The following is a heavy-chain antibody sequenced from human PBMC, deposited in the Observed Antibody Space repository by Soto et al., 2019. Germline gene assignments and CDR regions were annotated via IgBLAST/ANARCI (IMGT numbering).Heavy chain of an antibody. V-gene: IGHV3-48*02. CDR1: GFTFSSYS. Sequence: GSLRLSCAASGFTFSSYSMNWVRQAPGKGPEWVPYISSSSSTIYYADSVKGRFTISRDNAKNSLYLQMNSLRDEDTAVYYCARWVGSSYGYYYGMDVWGQGTTVTVSS. J-gene: IGHJ6*02. D-gene: IGHD6-6*01. CDR2: ISSSSSTI. CDR3: ARWVGSSYGYYYGMDV.